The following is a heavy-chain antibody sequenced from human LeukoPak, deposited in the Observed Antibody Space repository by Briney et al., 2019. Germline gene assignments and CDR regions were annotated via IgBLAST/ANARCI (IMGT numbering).Heavy chain of an antibody. D-gene: IGHD3-22*01. CDR3: ARAGGDYYYDSSGYDY. CDR1: GYTFTSYD. CDR2: MNPNSGNT. J-gene: IGHJ4*02. Sequence: ASVKVSXKASGYTFTSYDINWVRQATGQGLEWMGWMNPNSGNTGYAQKFQGRVTMTRNTSISTAYMELSSLRSEDTAVYYCARAGGDYYYDSSGYDYWGQGNLVTVSS. V-gene: IGHV1-8*01.